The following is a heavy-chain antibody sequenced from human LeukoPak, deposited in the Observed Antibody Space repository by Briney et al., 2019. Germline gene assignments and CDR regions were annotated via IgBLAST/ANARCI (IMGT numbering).Heavy chain of an antibody. Sequence: GGSLRLSCAASGFTFSSYTMNWVRQAPGKGLEWVSSITSSSSYIYYADSLKGRFTISRDNAKNSLYLQMNSLRAEDTAVYYCAELGITMIGGVWGKGTTVTISS. CDR3: AELGITMIGGV. CDR2: ITSSSSYI. CDR1: GFTFSSYT. J-gene: IGHJ6*04. V-gene: IGHV3-21*01. D-gene: IGHD3-10*02.